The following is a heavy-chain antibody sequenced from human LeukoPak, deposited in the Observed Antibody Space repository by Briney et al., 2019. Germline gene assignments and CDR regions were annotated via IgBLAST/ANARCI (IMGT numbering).Heavy chain of an antibody. Sequence: SETLSLTCAVYGGSFSGYYWSWICQPPGKGLEWIGYIYYSGSTNYNPSLKSRVTISVDTSKNQFSLKLTSVTAADTAVYYCARTTEGGYTYGYFYYYYMDVWGKGTTVTISS. CDR3: ARTTEGGYTYGYFYYYYMDV. CDR1: GGSFSGYY. CDR2: IYYSGST. V-gene: IGHV4-59*01. J-gene: IGHJ6*03. D-gene: IGHD5-18*01.